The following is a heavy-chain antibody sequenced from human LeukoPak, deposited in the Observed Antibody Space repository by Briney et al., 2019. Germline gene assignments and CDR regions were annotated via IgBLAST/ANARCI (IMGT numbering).Heavy chain of an antibody. CDR3: ARGSSVSSWLDC. Sequence: SETLSLTCTVSGYSISSGYYWGWIRQPPGKGLEWIGSIYHSGSTYYNPSLKSRVTISVNTSKNQFSLKLSSVTAADTAVYYCARGSSVSSWLDCWGQGTLVTVSS. J-gene: IGHJ4*02. V-gene: IGHV4-38-2*02. CDR2: IYHSGST. D-gene: IGHD6-13*01. CDR1: GYSISSGYY.